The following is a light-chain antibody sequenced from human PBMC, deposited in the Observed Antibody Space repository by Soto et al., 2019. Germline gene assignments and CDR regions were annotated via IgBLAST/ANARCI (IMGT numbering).Light chain of an antibody. CDR1: QTVLYSSNNKNY. CDR3: QQYYSTIT. V-gene: IGKV4-1*01. CDR2: WAS. J-gene: IGKJ5*01. Sequence: DIVMTQSPDSLAVSLGERATINCKSSQTVLYSSNNKNYLAWYQQKPGQPPKLLIYWASTRESGVPDRFSGSRSGKDFTLTISSLQAEDVAVYYCQQYYSTITFGQGTRLEIK.